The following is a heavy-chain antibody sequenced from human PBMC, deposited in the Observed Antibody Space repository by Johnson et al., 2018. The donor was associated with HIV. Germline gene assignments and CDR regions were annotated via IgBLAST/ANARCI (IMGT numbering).Heavy chain of an antibody. Sequence: VQLVESGGGLVQPGGSLRLSCAASGFTFSSYAMHWVRQAPGKGLEWVAVISYDGSNKYYADSVKGRFTISRDNSKNTLYLQMNSLRAEDTAVYYCARAGHGDIVVPAFDIWGQGTMVTVSS. CDR2: ISYDGSNK. V-gene: IGHV3-30*14. D-gene: IGHD2-15*01. J-gene: IGHJ3*02. CDR3: ARAGHGDIVVPAFDI. CDR1: GFTFSSYA.